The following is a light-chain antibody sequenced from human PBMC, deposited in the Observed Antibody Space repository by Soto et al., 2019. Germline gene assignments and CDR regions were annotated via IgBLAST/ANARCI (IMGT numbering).Light chain of an antibody. J-gene: IGLJ2*01. CDR2: EVN. Sequence: QSVLTQPPSASGSPGQSLTISCTGTSSDVGGYNYVFWYQQHPGKAPKLMIYEVNKRPSGVPDRFSGSKSGNMASLTVSGLQAEDEADYYCSSYAGSDIFVFGGGTKLTVL. V-gene: IGLV2-8*01. CDR3: SSYAGSDIFV. CDR1: SSDVGGYNY.